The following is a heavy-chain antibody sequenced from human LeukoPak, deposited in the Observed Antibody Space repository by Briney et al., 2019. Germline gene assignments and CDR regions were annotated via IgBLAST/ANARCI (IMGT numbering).Heavy chain of an antibody. D-gene: IGHD3-22*01. CDR1: GSPFGTLA. J-gene: IGHJ4*02. CDR3: TKEYDYSGYLGQGRGYFDY. V-gene: IGHV3-23*01. Sequence: PGGPLSLSLGPPGSPFGTLARPGFPRPPGKGREGAQPIGGTGSSTYYADSVKGRFTISRDNSKSTLYLQMNSLRAEDTAIYFCTKEYDYSGYLGQGRGYFDYWGQGTLVTVSS. CDR2: IGGTGSST.